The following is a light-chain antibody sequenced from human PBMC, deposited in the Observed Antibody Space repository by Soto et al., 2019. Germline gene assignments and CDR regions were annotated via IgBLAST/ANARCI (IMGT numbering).Light chain of an antibody. Sequence: DIQMTQFPSTLAASVGDRVTITCRARQNINRWLAWYKQRPGKAPNLLIHKASTLEVGVPSRFSGSASGTEFTLTISSLQPDDFAVYFCLQYNVYPLSFGGGTKVEIK. CDR2: KAS. J-gene: IGKJ4*01. V-gene: IGKV1-5*03. CDR3: LQYNVYPLS. CDR1: QNINRW.